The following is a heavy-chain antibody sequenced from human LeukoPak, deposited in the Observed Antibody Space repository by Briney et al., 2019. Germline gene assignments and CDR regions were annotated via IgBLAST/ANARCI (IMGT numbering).Heavy chain of an antibody. CDR1: GGSISSYY. V-gene: IGHV4-4*07. J-gene: IGHJ5*02. Sequence: SETLSLTCTVPGGSISSYYWSWIRQPAGKGLEWIGRIYTSGSTNYNPSLKSRVTISVDTSKKQSSLKLSSVTAADTAVYYCARERDDYGDYWFDPWGQGTLVTVSS. D-gene: IGHD4-17*01. CDR3: ARERDDYGDYWFDP. CDR2: IYTSGST.